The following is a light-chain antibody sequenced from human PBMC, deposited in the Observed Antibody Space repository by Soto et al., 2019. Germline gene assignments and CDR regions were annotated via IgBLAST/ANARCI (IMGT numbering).Light chain of an antibody. J-gene: IGKJ1*01. CDR2: DAS. CDR1: QSISSY. CDR3: QQRSNWLWT. Sequence: EIVLTQSPAALSLSPGERATLSCRASQSISSYLAWYQQKPGQAPRLLIYDASSRATGIPARFSGSGSGTDFTLTISRLEPEDLAVYYCQQRSNWLWTFGQGTKVEIK. V-gene: IGKV3-11*01.